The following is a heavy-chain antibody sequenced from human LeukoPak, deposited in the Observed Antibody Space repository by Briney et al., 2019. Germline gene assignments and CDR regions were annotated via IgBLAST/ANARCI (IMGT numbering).Heavy chain of an antibody. CDR2: ISTNKGNT. D-gene: IGHD2-8*01. V-gene: IGHV1-18*01. CDR1: GYIFTNYD. CDR3: VRDIQWRFDP. J-gene: IGHJ5*02. Sequence: ASVKVSCKACGYIFTNYDIIWARQAPGQGLEWMGWISTNKGNTNYAQRLQGRVTMTTDTSTTTAYMELRSLRSDDTAIYYCVRDIQWRFDPWGQGTLVTVSS.